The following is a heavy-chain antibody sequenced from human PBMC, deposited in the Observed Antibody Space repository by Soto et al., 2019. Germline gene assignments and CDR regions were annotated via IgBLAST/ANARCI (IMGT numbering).Heavy chain of an antibody. CDR1: GFSTSSSTYS. Sequence: SETLSLTCPVSGFSTSSSTYSWGWIRQPPGKGLEWIGSIYNSGVDYNPSLKSRVTISVDTSKTQFSLRLTSVTAADTALYYCARHPTGFPNWIDPWGQGIMVTVSS. V-gene: IGHV4-39*01. J-gene: IGHJ5*02. CDR2: IYNSGV. CDR3: ARHPTGFPNWIDP. D-gene: IGHD2-15*01.